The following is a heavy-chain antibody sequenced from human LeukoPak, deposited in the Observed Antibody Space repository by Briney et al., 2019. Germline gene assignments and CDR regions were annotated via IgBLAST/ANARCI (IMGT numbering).Heavy chain of an antibody. CDR1: GGSISSYY. CDR2: IYYSGST. CDR3: ARGLCSSTSCYRLTFDS. V-gene: IGHV4-59*01. Sequence: SETLSLTCTVSGGSISSYYWSWIRQPPGKGLEWLGYIYYSGSTNYNPSLKSRVTISVDTSKNQFSLKLNSVTAADTAVYYCARGLCSSTSCYRLTFDSWGQGTLVTVSS. D-gene: IGHD2-2*02. J-gene: IGHJ5*01.